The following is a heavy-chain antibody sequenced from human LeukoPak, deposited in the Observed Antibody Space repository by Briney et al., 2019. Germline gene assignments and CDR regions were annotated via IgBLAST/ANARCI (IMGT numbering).Heavy chain of an antibody. CDR2: MNPNSGNT. D-gene: IGHD3-10*01. CDR1: GYTFTSYD. CDR3: ARGSDYYGSGSYYTWSVYYYYYMDV. Sequence: GASVKVSCKASGYTFTSYDINWVRQATGQGLEWMGWMNPNSGNTGYAQKFQGRVTMTRNTSISTAYMELSSLRSEDTAVYYCARGSDYYGSGSYYTWSVYYYYYMDVWGKGTTVTISS. V-gene: IGHV1-8*01. J-gene: IGHJ6*03.